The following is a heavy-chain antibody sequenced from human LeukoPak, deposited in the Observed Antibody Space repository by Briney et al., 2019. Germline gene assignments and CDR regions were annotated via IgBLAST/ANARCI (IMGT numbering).Heavy chain of an antibody. CDR2: ISGSGGST. CDR3: AKDRSSGWSRGSDY. CDR1: GFTFSSYA. V-gene: IGHV3-23*01. Sequence: GVLRLSCAASGFTFSSYAMSWVRQAPGKGLEWVSAISGSGGSTYYADSVKGRFTISRDNSKNTLYLQMNSLRAEDMAVYYCAKDRSSGWSRGSDYWGQGTWSPSPQ. J-gene: IGHJ4*02. D-gene: IGHD6-19*01.